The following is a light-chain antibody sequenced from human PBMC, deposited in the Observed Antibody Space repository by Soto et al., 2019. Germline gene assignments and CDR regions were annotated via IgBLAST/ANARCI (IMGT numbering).Light chain of an antibody. J-gene: IGKJ1*01. Sequence: DIQMTQSPSSVSASVGDTVTVTCRASQGISRWLAWYQQKPGKAPRLLIYAASSLQSGVPSRFSGSGSGTDFTLTISSLQPEDFATYYCQQSSSTPWTFGQGTKVDIK. V-gene: IGKV1-12*01. CDR2: AAS. CDR3: QQSSSTPWT. CDR1: QGISRW.